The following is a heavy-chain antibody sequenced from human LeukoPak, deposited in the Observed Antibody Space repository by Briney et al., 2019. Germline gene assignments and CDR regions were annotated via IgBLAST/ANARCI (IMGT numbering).Heavy chain of an antibody. Sequence: HPGGSLRLSCIASGSTFSIYGMHWVRQAPGKGLEWVAFIRYDGSNKYYADSVKGRFTISRDNAKNSLYLQMNSLRAEDTAVYYCARGTPSSSGWLYYGMDVWGQGTTVTVSS. D-gene: IGHD6-19*01. V-gene: IGHV3-30*02. CDR2: IRYDGSNK. CDR1: GSTFSIYG. J-gene: IGHJ6*02. CDR3: ARGTPSSSGWLYYGMDV.